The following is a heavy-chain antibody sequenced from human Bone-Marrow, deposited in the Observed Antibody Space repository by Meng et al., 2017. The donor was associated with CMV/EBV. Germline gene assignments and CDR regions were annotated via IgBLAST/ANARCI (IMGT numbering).Heavy chain of an antibody. V-gene: IGHV2-70*12. CDR2: IDWDDDK. Sequence: SGPTLVKPTQTLTLTCTFSGFSLSTSGMCVSWVRQPPGKALEWLALIDWDDDKYYSTSLKTRLTITKNTSKNQVVLTMTNMDPVDTATYYCAHRREYCSSTSCYPTCVDYWGQGTLVTVSS. CDR3: AHRREYCSSTSCYPTCVDY. J-gene: IGHJ4*02. CDR1: GFSLSTSGMC. D-gene: IGHD2-2*01.